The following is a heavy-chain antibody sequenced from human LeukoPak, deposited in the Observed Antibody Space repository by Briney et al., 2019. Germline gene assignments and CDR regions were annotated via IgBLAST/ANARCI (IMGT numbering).Heavy chain of an antibody. V-gene: IGHV1-18*01. J-gene: IGHJ4*02. Sequence: ASVKVSCKASGYSFVFFGVSWVRQAPGQGLEWMGWINTYTADTNYAQKLQGRVTMTTDTSTSTAYMELRSLRSDDTAVYYCARGTAAAGVYYFDYWGQGTLVTVSS. CDR2: INTYTADT. D-gene: IGHD6-13*01. CDR3: ARGTAAAGVYYFDY. CDR1: GYSFVFFG.